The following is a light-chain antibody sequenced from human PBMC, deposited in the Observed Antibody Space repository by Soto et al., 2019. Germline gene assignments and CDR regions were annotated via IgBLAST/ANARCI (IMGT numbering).Light chain of an antibody. Sequence: DTVMTQSPDSLAVSLGERATINCKSSQSLLYSSNNKNYLAWYQQKPGQPPKLLIYWASTRESGVPDRFSGSGSGTDFTLTIDSLQAEDVAVYYCQQCYSTPRTFGQGTKVEIK. J-gene: IGKJ1*01. CDR2: WAS. CDR3: QQCYSTPRT. CDR1: QSLLYSSNNKNY. V-gene: IGKV4-1*01.